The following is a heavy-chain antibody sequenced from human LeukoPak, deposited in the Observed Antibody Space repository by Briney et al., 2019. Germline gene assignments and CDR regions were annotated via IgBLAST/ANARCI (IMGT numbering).Heavy chain of an antibody. Sequence: GRSLRLSCAASGFTFSSYGLHWVRQAPGKGLEGVAVIWYDGSNKYYADSVKGRFTISRDNSKNTLYLQMNSLRAEDTAVYYCARDSHYYDSSGYYYWGQGTLVTVSS. CDR1: GFTFSSYG. D-gene: IGHD3-22*01. V-gene: IGHV3-33*01. J-gene: IGHJ4*02. CDR2: IWYDGSNK. CDR3: ARDSHYYDSSGYYY.